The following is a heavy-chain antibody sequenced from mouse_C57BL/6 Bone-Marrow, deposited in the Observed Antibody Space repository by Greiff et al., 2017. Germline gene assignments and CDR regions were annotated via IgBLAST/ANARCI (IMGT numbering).Heavy chain of an antibody. V-gene: IGHV1-55*01. D-gene: IGHD2-3*01. Sequence: QVQLQQPGAELVKPGASVKMSCKASGYTFTSYWITWVKQRPGQGLEWIGDIYPGSGSTNYNEKFKSKATLTVDTSSSTAYMQLSSLTSEDSAVYDCASSVEDDGYQFAYGGQGTLVTVSA. CDR1: GYTFTSYW. CDR3: ASSVEDDGYQFAY. CDR2: IYPGSGST. J-gene: IGHJ3*01.